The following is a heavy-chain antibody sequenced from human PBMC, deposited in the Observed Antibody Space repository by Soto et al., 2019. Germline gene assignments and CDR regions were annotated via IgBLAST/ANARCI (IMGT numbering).Heavy chain of an antibody. CDR1: GGTFSSYS. Sequence: SVNVSCKSSGGTFSSYSISWVRQAPGQGLEWMGGIIPIFGTANYAQKLQGRVTITADESTSTAYMELSSLRSEDTAVYYCAKGGYYGSGSYYTLYYGMDVWGQGTTVTVSS. J-gene: IGHJ6*02. V-gene: IGHV1-69*13. D-gene: IGHD3-10*01. CDR2: IIPIFGTA. CDR3: AKGGYYGSGSYYTLYYGMDV.